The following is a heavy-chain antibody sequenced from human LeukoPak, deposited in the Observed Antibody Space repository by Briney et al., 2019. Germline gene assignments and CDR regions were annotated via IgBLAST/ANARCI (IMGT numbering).Heavy chain of an antibody. J-gene: IGHJ6*03. V-gene: IGHV4-59*01. CDR1: GGSISSYY. D-gene: IGHD5-12*01. CDR3: ARDRALAYSGYDGPWGERLYYYYMDV. Sequence: PSETLSLTCTVSGGSISSYYWSWIRQPPGKGLEWIGYIYYSGSTNYNPSLKSRVTISVDTSKNQFSLKLSSVTAADTAVYYCARDRALAYSGYDGPWGERLYYYYMDVWGKGTTVTISS. CDR2: IYYSGST.